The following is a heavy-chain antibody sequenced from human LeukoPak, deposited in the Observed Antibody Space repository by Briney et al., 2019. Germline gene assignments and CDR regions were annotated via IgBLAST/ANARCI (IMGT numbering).Heavy chain of an antibody. J-gene: IGHJ4*02. CDR2: IYYSGST. CDR1: GGSIRSYY. D-gene: IGHD1-26*01. CDR3: ARGGGNYYPYYFDF. V-gene: IGHV4-59*01. Sequence: SETLSLTCTVSGGSIRSYYWGWIRQPPGKGLEWIGYIYYSGSTNYNPSLKSRVTISEDTSKNQFSLKLSSVTAADTAVYYCARGGGNYYPYYFDFWGQGTLVTVSS.